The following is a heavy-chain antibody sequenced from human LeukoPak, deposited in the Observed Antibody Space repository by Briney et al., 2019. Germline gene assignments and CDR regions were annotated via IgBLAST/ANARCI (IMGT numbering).Heavy chain of an antibody. D-gene: IGHD6-19*01. V-gene: IGHV4-31*03. J-gene: IGHJ6*02. CDR2: IYYSGNT. CDR1: GGSISSGGYY. Sequence: SETLSLTCTVSGGSISSGGYYWSWIRQHPGKGLEWIGSIYYSGNTYYSPSLKSRVTISVDTSKNQFSLKPSSVTAADTAVYYCARERSSGPTGMDVWGQGTTVTVSS. CDR3: ARERSSGPTGMDV.